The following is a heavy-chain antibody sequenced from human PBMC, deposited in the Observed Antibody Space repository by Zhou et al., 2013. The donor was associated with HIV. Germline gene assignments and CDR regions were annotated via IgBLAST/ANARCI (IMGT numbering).Heavy chain of an antibody. D-gene: IGHD6-6*01. CDR2: INPHSGGT. CDR3: ARDPYSSSFYYYYFMDV. J-gene: IGHJ6*03. Sequence: QVQLVQSGAEVKKPGASVKVSCKASGYTFTGYYVHWVRQAPGQGLEWMGWINPHSGGTNFAQKFQGRVTMTRDTSITTAYMELSRLRSDDTAVYYCARDPYSSSFYYYYFMDVWGKGTTVTVSS. V-gene: IGHV1-2*02. CDR1: GYTFTGYY.